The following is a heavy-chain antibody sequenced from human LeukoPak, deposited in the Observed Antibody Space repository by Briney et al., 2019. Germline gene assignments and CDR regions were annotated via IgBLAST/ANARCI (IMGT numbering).Heavy chain of an antibody. CDR3: ARGLIAGYCSGGSCQYYYYYGMDV. CDR2: IYSGGST. J-gene: IGHJ6*02. Sequence: GGSLTLSCAASGFTVSSNYMSWVRQAPGKGLEWVSVIYSGGSTYYEDSVKGRFTISRDNSKNTLYLQMNSLRAEDTAVYYCARGLIAGYCSGGSCQYYYYYGMDVWGQGTTVTVSS. CDR1: GFTVSSNY. V-gene: IGHV3-66*02. D-gene: IGHD2-15*01.